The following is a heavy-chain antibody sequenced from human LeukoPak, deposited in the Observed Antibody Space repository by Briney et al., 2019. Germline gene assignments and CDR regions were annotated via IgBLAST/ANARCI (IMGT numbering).Heavy chain of an antibody. CDR3: AKAPPLDYYYDMDV. Sequence: GGSQRLSCAAAGFTFDDYTIHSVRQAPGKGLEWVSLISWDGGSTYYADSVKGRFTISRDNSKNSLYLQMNSLRTEDTALYYCAKAPPLDYYYDMDVWGKGTTVTVSS. CDR2: ISWDGGST. J-gene: IGHJ6*03. V-gene: IGHV3-43*01. CDR1: GFTFDDYT.